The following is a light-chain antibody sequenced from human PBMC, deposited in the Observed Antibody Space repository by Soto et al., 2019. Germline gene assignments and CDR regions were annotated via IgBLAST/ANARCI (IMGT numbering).Light chain of an antibody. J-gene: IGLJ1*01. CDR2: DVS. Sequence: QSVLTQPPSVSGSPGQSVTISCTGTSSDVGSSNVVSWYQQPPGTAPKLMIYDVSNRPSGVPDRFSGSKSGNTASLTISGLQAEDEAVYYCSSYAGTSTYVFGTGTKLTVL. V-gene: IGLV2-18*02. CDR3: SSYAGTSTYV. CDR1: SSDVGSSNV.